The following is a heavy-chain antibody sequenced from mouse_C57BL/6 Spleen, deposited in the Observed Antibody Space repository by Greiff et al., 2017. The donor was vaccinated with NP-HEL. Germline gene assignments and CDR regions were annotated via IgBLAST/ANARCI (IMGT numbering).Heavy chain of an antibody. Sequence: EVQRVESGGGLVKPGGSLKLSCAASGFTFSSSAMSWVRQTPETRLEWVATISDGGSYTYYPDNVKGRFTISRDNAKNNLYLQMSRLKTEDTAIYYCAREGEDYSYYFDYWGQGTTLTVSS. J-gene: IGHJ2*01. CDR3: AREGEDYSYYFDY. D-gene: IGHD1-1*01. CDR1: GFTFSSSA. CDR2: ISDGGSYT. V-gene: IGHV5-4*01.